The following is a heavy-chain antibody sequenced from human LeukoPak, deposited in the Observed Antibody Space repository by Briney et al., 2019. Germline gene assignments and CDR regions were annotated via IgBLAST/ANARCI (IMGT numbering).Heavy chain of an antibody. CDR3: GGYCSSTSCSEENY. D-gene: IGHD2-2*01. J-gene: IGHJ4*02. CDR2: IYYSGST. V-gene: IGHV4-59*01. CDR1: GGSISSYY. Sequence: PSETLSLTCTVSGGSISSYYWSWIRQPPGKGLEWIGYIYYSGSTNYNPSLKSRVTISVDTSKNQFSLKLSSVTAADTAVYYCGGYCSSTSCSEENYWGQGTLGTVSS.